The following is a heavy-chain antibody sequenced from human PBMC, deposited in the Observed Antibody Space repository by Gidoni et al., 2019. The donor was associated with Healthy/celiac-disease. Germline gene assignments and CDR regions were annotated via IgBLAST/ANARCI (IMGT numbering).Heavy chain of an antibody. Sequence: EVQLLESGGGLVQPGGSLSLSCAASGFTFSSYAMSWVRQAPGKGLEWVSAISGSGGSTYYADSVKGRFTISRDNSKNTLYLQMNSLRAEDTAVYYCAGENWNDDAAFDYWGQGTLVTVSS. CDR3: AGENWNDDAAFDY. D-gene: IGHD1-1*01. J-gene: IGHJ4*02. CDR2: ISGSGGST. V-gene: IGHV3-23*01. CDR1: GFTFSSYA.